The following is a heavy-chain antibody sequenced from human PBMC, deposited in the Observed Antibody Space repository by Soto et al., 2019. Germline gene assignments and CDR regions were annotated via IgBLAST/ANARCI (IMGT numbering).Heavy chain of an antibody. D-gene: IGHD6-6*01. CDR3: ARAVSRWYSSSSDFDY. CDR2: ISYDGSNK. J-gene: IGHJ4*02. CDR1: GFTFSSYA. Sequence: QVQLVESGGGVVQPGRSLRLSCAASGFTFSSYAMHWARQAPGKGLEWVAVISYDGSNKYYADSVKGRFTISRDNSKNTLYLQMNSLRAEDTAVYYCARAVSRWYSSSSDFDYWGQGTLVTVSS. V-gene: IGHV3-30-3*01.